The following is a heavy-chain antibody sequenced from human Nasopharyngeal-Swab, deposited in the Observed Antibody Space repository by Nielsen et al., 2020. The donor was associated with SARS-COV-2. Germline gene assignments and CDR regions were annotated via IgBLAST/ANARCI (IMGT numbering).Heavy chain of an antibody. CDR3: AKDLYDYVWGSYRDYYYGMDV. CDR2: ISYDGSNK. D-gene: IGHD3-16*02. Sequence: GESLKISCAASGFTFSSYGMHWVRQAPGKGLEWVAVISYDGSNKYYADSVKGRFTISRDNSKNPLYLQMNSLRAEDTAVYYCAKDLYDYVWGSYRDYYYGMDVWGQGTTVTVSS. CDR1: GFTFSSYG. J-gene: IGHJ6*02. V-gene: IGHV3-30*18.